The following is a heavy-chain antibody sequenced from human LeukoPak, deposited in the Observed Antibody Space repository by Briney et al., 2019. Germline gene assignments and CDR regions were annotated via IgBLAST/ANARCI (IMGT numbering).Heavy chain of an antibody. V-gene: IGHV3-23*01. CDR3: AKDLQPFLYGDYVSWSIDY. J-gene: IGHJ4*02. CDR1: GFTFSSYA. CDR2: ISGSGGST. D-gene: IGHD4-17*01. Sequence: GGSLRLSCAASGFTFSSYAMSWVRQAPGKGLEWVSAISGSGGSTYYADSVKGRFTISRDNSKNTLYLQMNSLRAEDTAVCYCAKDLQPFLYGDYVSWSIDYWGQGTLVTVSS.